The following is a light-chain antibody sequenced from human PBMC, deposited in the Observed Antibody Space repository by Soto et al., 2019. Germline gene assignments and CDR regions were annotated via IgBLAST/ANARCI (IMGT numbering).Light chain of an antibody. V-gene: IGKV3-15*01. J-gene: IGKJ4*01. CDR3: QQYQNWLT. Sequence: EIVMTQSPATLSVSPGERASLSCRASQRISTNLAWYQQKLGQSPRLLIYGASTRATGVPARFSGSGSGTEFTLTNCSLQSEDFAVYYCQQYQNWLTFGGGTEIEI. CDR1: QRISTN. CDR2: GAS.